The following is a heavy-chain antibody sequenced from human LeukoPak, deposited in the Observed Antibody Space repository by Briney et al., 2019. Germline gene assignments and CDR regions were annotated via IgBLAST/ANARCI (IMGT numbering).Heavy chain of an antibody. D-gene: IGHD4-17*01. J-gene: IGHJ4*02. CDR2: IYWDDDK. V-gene: IGHV2-5*02. CDR1: GFSLSTSGVG. CDR3: AHRRREGTVTTGFDY. Sequence: SGPTLVNPTQTLTLTCTFSGFSLSTSGVGVGWIRQPPGKALEWLALIYWDDDKRYSPSLKTRLTITKDTSKNQVVLTMTNMDPVDTGTYYCAHRRREGTVTTGFDYWGQGILVTVSS.